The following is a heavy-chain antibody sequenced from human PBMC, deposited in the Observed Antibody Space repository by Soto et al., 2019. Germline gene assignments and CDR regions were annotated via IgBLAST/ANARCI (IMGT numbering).Heavy chain of an antibody. CDR3: ARAPAYDITAAGTLDY. D-gene: IGHD6-13*01. V-gene: IGHV4-34*02. J-gene: IGHJ4*02. CDR1: GGSFTVYN. Sequence: QVQLQQWGAGLLKPSETLSLTCAVSGGSFTVYNWTWIRQPPGKGLEWIGDINHSEDANYNPSLKSRVTMSVDTSMNQFAPKLTSVTAADTAVYYCARAPAYDITAAGTLDYWGQGTLVTVSS. CDR2: INHSEDA.